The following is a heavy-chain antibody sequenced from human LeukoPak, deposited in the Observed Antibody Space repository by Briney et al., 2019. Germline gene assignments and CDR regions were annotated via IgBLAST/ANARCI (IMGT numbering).Heavy chain of an antibody. J-gene: IGHJ4*02. CDR1: GFTFSEYY. D-gene: IGHD1-26*01. V-gene: IGHV3-11*04. CDR2: ISTGVSSK. CDR3: ARDYYGY. Sequence: GGSLRLSCAASGFTFSEYYMSWIRQAPGKGLEWVSYISTGVSSKFYAESVKGRFTISRDNAKNTLYLQMNSLRVEDTAVYYCARDYYGYWGQGTLVTVSS.